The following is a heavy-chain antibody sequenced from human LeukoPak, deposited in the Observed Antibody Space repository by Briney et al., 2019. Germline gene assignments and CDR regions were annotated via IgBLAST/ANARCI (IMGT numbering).Heavy chain of an antibody. CDR1: GGSISRYY. CDR2: IYYSGST. D-gene: IGHD1-26*01. J-gene: IGHJ6*03. CDR3: ERNYGGSYEYYYYYYMDV. V-gene: IGHV4-59*08. Sequence: SETLSLTCTVSGGSISRYYWSWIRQPPGKGLEWIGYIYYSGSTNYNPSLKSRVTISVDTSKNQLSPKLSSVTAADTAVYYCERNYGGSYEYYYYYYMDVWGKGTTVTVSS.